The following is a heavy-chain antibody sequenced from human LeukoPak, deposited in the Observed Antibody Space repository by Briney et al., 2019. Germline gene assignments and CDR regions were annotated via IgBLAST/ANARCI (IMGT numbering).Heavy chain of an antibody. V-gene: IGHV4-4*02. CDR1: GGSIDVTDY. Sequence: SETLSLTCGVSGGSIDVTDYWSWVRQAPGKGLEWIGEISHDGTTNYNPSLRSRVAMSLDRANNQFSLSLTSVTAADTAVYYCTREDRPFCPFAYWGQGVLVTVSS. D-gene: IGHD3-22*01. J-gene: IGHJ4*02. CDR3: TREDRPFCPFAY. CDR2: ISHDGTT.